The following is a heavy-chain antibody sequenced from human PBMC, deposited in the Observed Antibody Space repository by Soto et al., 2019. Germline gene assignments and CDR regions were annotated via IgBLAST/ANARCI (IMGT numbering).Heavy chain of an antibody. J-gene: IGHJ4*02. Sequence: GGSLRLSCAASGFTFSSYSMNWVRQAPGKGLEWVSYISSSSSTIYYADSVKGRFTISRDNAKNSLYLQMNSLRDEDTAVYYCARDRYRTRQGVLDYWGQGTLVTVSS. CDR2: ISSSSSTI. CDR1: GFTFSSYS. D-gene: IGHD2-2*01. V-gene: IGHV3-48*02. CDR3: ARDRYRTRQGVLDY.